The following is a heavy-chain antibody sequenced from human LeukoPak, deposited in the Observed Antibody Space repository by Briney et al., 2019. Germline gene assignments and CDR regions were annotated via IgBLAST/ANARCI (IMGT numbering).Heavy chain of an antibody. CDR3: AKQASGYYSSFDY. D-gene: IGHD3-22*01. CDR1: GFTFSNEA. V-gene: IGHV3-23*01. Sequence: GGSLRLSCAVSGFTFSNEAMGWVRQLRGGGLEWVSTISPGGGTTYYAESMKGRFTISRDNSKSTLYLEMNSLRAEDTAVYYCAKQASGYYSSFDYWGQGTLVTVSS. CDR2: ISPGGGTT. J-gene: IGHJ4*02.